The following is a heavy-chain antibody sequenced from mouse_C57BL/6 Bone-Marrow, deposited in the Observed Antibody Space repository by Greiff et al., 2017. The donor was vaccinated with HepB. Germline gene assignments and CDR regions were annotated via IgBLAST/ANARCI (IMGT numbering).Heavy chain of an antibody. D-gene: IGHD4-1*01. V-gene: IGHV5-17*01. Sequence: EVMLVESGGGLVKPGGSLKLSCAASGFTFSDYGMHWVRQAPEKGLEWVAYISSGSSTIYYADTVKGRFTISRDNAKNTLFLQMTSLRSEDTAMYYCARTNWCYAVDYWGQGTSVTVSS. CDR1: GFTFSDYG. CDR3: ARTNWCYAVDY. J-gene: IGHJ4*01. CDR2: ISSGSSTI.